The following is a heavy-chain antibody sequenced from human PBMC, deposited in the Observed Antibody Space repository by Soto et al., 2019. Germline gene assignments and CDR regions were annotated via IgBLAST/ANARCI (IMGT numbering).Heavy chain of an antibody. CDR2: SSYDGTNE. CDR1: GFTFSSYG. D-gene: IGHD3-3*01. Sequence: PGGSLRLSCAASGFTFSSYGMHWVRQAPGKGLEWVAVSSYDGTNEYYADSVKGRFTISRDNSKNTLYLQVNSLRNEDTAMYYCAKDVTVFGVAPGGNWFDPWVHGTLVTVSS. CDR3: AKDVTVFGVAPGGNWFDP. V-gene: IGHV3-30*18. J-gene: IGHJ5*02.